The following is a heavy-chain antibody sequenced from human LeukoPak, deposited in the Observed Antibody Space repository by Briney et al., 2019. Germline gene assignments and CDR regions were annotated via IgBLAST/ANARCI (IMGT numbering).Heavy chain of an antibody. V-gene: IGHV3-23*01. CDR2: ISGSGGST. CDR1: GFTFSSYG. D-gene: IGHD3-3*01. J-gene: IGHJ4*02. Sequence: GGSLRLSCAASGFTFSSYGMHWVRQAPGKGLEWVSAISGSGGSTYYADSVKGRFTISRGNSKNTLYLQMNSLRAEDTAVYYCAKDAEYYDFWSGYYTDYWGQGTLVTVSS. CDR3: AKDAEYYDFWSGYYTDY.